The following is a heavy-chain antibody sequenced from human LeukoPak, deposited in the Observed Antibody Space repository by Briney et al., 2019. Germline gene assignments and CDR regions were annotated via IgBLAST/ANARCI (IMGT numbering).Heavy chain of an antibody. J-gene: IGHJ4*02. CDR2: ISVSGNT. V-gene: IGHV3-69-1*01. Sequence: PGGSLRLSCAASGFTLSSYAMSWVRQGPGKGLEWVSAISVSGNTYHADSVKGRFTISRDNAKNSLYLQMNSLRAEDTAVYYCARVMISYSSSSVDYWGQGTLVTVSS. CDR1: GFTLSSYA. D-gene: IGHD6-6*01. CDR3: ARVMISYSSSSVDY.